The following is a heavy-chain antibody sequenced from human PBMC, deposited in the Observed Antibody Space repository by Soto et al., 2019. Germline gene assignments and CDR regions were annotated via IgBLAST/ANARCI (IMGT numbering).Heavy chain of an antibody. J-gene: IGHJ4*02. V-gene: IGHV4-59*08. CDR1: GGSISSYY. D-gene: IGHD4-17*01. Sequence: QVQLQESGPGLVKPSETLSLTCTVSGGSISSYYWSWIRQPPGKGLEWIGYIYYSGSTNHNPSLKPRVTTAVDPSKSQFSLEPSSVTAAATAVYYCASHVHPTATTPFGYWGQRTLVTVSS. CDR2: IYYSGST. CDR3: ASHVHPTATTPFGY.